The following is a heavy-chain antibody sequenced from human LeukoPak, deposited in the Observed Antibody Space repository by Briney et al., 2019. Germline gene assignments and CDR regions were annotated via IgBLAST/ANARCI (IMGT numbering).Heavy chain of an antibody. CDR1: GFTVSSNS. Sequence: GGSLRLSCTVSGFTVSSNSMSWVRQAPGKGLEWVSFIYSDNTHYSDSVKGRFTISRDNSKNTLYLQMNSLSAEDTAVYYCARRAGAYSHPYDYWGQGTLVTVSS. CDR3: ARRAGAYSHPYDY. V-gene: IGHV3-53*01. J-gene: IGHJ4*02. D-gene: IGHD4/OR15-4a*01. CDR2: IYSDNT.